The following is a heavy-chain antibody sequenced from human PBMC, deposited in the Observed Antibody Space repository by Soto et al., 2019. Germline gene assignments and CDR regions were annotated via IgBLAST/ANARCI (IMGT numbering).Heavy chain of an antibody. V-gene: IGHV6-1*01. Sequence: SPTLSLTCAISGDSVSSNSAAWNWIRQSPSRGLEWLGRTYYRSKWYNDYAVSVKSRITINPDTSKNQFSLQLNSVTPEDTAVYYCARGMGSGWWEEGLPQNYFDYWGQGTLVTVSS. J-gene: IGHJ4*02. CDR3: ARGMGSGWWEEGLPQNYFDY. CDR1: GDSVSSNSAA. D-gene: IGHD6-19*01. CDR2: TYYRSKWYN.